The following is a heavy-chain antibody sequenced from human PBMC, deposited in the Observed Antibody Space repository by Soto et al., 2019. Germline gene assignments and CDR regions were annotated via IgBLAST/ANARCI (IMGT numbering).Heavy chain of an antibody. CDR3: ARDSVPRGGSGWYGRWDFDY. D-gene: IGHD6-19*01. CDR2: INPNSGGT. CDR1: GYTFTGYY. J-gene: IGHJ4*02. V-gene: IGHV1-2*04. Sequence: GASVKVSCKASGYTFTGYYMHWVRQAPGQGLEWMGWINPNSGGTNYAQKFQGWVTMTRDTSISTAYMELSRLRSDDTAVYYCARDSVPRGGSGWYGRWDFDYWGQGTLVTVSS.